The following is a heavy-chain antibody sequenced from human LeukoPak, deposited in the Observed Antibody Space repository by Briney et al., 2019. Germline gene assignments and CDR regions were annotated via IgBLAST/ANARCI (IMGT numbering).Heavy chain of an antibody. CDR3: ATYRQVLLPFES. J-gene: IGHJ4*02. CDR1: GFTFSSYG. D-gene: IGHD2-8*02. CDR2: ISSDISNK. Sequence: PGGSLRLSCAASGFTFSSYGMHWVRQAPGKGLDWVAVISSDISNKYYADSVRGRFTISRDNSKSTLSLQMNSLRAEDTAIYYCATYRQVLLPFESWGQGTLVTVSS. V-gene: IGHV3-30*03.